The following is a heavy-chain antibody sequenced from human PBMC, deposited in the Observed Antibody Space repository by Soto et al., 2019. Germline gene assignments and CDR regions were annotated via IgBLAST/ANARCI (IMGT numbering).Heavy chain of an antibody. CDR2: MNPNSGNT. D-gene: IGHD3-9*01. V-gene: IGHV1-8*01. CDR3: AIPSLYYDILTGYPLRYYMDV. J-gene: IGHJ6*03. Sequence: ASVKGSCKASGYSFTRDDSNWGRQAKGQGLEWMGWMNPNSGNTGYAQKFQGRVTMTRNTSISTAYMELSSLRSEDTAVYYCAIPSLYYDILTGYPLRYYMDVWGKGTTVTSP. CDR1: GYSFTRDD.